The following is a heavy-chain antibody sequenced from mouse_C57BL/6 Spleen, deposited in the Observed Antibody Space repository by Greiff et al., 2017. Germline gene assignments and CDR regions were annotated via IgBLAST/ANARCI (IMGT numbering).Heavy chain of an antibody. CDR2: INPSTGGT. CDR1: GYSFTGYY. J-gene: IGHJ4*01. Sequence: VQLQQSGPELVKPGASVKISCKASGYSFTGYYMNWVKQSPEKSLEWIGEINPSTGGTTSNQTFKAKATLTVDKSSSTAYMQLKSLTSEDSAVYYCARSSSHYYGSSYTYYYAMDYWGQGTAVTVSS. D-gene: IGHD1-1*01. V-gene: IGHV1-42*01. CDR3: ARSSSHYYGSSYTYYYAMDY.